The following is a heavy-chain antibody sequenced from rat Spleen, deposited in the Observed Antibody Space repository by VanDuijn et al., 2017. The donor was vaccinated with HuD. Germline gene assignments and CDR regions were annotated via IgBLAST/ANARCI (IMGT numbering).Heavy chain of an antibody. Sequence: EVQLVESVGGLVQPGRSMKLSCAASGFSFSAFPMAWVRQAPTKGLEWVATIRPSGADTYYRDSVKGRFTISRDNAKSTLYLQMNSLRSEDTATYYCTRDRTYYGFTLDYWGQGVMVTVSS. V-gene: IGHV5-46*01. CDR1: GFSFSAFP. J-gene: IGHJ2*01. D-gene: IGHD1-9*01. CDR3: TRDRTYYGFTLDY. CDR2: IRPSGADT.